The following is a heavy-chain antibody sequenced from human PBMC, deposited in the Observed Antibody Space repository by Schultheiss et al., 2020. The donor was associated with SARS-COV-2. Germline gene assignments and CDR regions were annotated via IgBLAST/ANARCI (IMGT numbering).Heavy chain of an antibody. D-gene: IGHD6-19*01. J-gene: IGHJ6*02. Sequence: GESLKISCAASGFTFSGSAMHWVRQASGKGLEWVGRIRSKANSYATAYAASVKGRFTISRDDSKNTAYLQMNSLKTEDTAVYYCTRHDYSSGWYYYGMDVWGQGTTVTVSS. CDR1: GFTFSGSA. CDR2: IRSKANSYAT. V-gene: IGHV3-73*01. CDR3: TRHDYSSGWYYYGMDV.